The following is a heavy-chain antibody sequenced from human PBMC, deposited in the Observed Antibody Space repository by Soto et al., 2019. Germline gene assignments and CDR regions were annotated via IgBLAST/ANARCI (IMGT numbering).Heavy chain of an antibody. Sequence: PSETLSLTCTVSGGPISSGGYYWSWIRQHPGKGLEWIGYIYYSGSTYYNPSLKSRVTISVDTSKNQFSLKLSSVTAADTAVYYCARSCGSCHMLDKYYFDYWGQGTLVTVSS. J-gene: IGHJ4*02. CDR2: IYYSGST. V-gene: IGHV4-31*03. CDR1: GGPISSGGYY. D-gene: IGHD2-15*01. CDR3: ARSCGSCHMLDKYYFDY.